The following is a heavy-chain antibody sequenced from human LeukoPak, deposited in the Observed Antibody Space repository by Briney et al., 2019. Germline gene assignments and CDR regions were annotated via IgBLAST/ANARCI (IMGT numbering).Heavy chain of an antibody. D-gene: IGHD3-10*01. J-gene: IGHJ6*03. CDR2: INSDGSST. Sequence: GGSLRLSCAASGFTFSSYSMNWVRQAPGKGLVWVSRINSDGSSTSYADSVKGRFTISRDNAKNTLYLQMNSLRAEDAAVYYCARAGPLLLWFGELLRHYYMDVWGKGTTVTVSS. CDR3: ARAGPLLLWFGELLRHYYMDV. V-gene: IGHV3-74*01. CDR1: GFTFSSYS.